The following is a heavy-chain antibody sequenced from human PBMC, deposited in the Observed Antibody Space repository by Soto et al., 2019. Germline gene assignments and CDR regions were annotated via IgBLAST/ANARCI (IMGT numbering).Heavy chain of an antibody. Sequence: QVQLVQSGAEVKKPGSSVKVSCKASGGTFSSYAISWVRQAPGQGLEWMGGTIPIFGTANYAQNFQGRVTISADESTSTVDMEPSSLRSEDAAVYYCARERTTVVTWYFDLWGRGTLVTVSS. CDR1: GGTFSSYA. D-gene: IGHD2-21*02. J-gene: IGHJ2*01. CDR2: TIPIFGTA. V-gene: IGHV1-69*01. CDR3: ARERTTVVTWYFDL.